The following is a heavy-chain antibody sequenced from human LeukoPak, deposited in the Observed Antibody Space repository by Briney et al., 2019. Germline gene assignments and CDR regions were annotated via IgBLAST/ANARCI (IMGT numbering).Heavy chain of an antibody. CDR2: ISYDGSNK. CDR1: VFTFSSYA. CDR3: ARNLYIVVVPAAATGMDV. Sequence: GGSLRLSCAASVFTFSSYAMHWVSQAPGKGLEWVAVISYDGSNKYYADSVKGRFIISRDNTKNTLYLQMNSLRAEDTAVYYCARNLYIVVVPAAATGMDVWGQGTTVTVSS. V-gene: IGHV3-30*04. J-gene: IGHJ6*02. D-gene: IGHD2-2*01.